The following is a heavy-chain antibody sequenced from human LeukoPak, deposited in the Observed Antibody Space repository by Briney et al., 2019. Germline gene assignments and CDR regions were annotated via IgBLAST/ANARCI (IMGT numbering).Heavy chain of an antibody. Sequence: GGSLRLSCAASGFTFSHYGVHWVRQAPGKGLEWVAVISYDGSNKYYADSVKGRFTISRDNSKNTVFLEMNSLRAEDTAVYYCARGSIMEARGLGDYWGQGTLVTVSS. CDR3: ARGSIMEARGLGDY. J-gene: IGHJ4*02. CDR1: GFTFSHYG. CDR2: ISYDGSNK. D-gene: IGHD2-8*01. V-gene: IGHV3-30*03.